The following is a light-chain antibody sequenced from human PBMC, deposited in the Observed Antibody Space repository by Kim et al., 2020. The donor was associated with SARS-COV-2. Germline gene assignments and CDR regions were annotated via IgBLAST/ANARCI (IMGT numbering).Light chain of an antibody. Sequence: ASLGNRVTITCRANQDISNFLGWFQQKPGKAPKSLIDAASSLRTGISSNFSGSGSGTDFTLTISSLQPEDFATYYCQQYLSYPLTFGQGTKVDIK. J-gene: IGKJ1*01. V-gene: IGKV1-16*02. CDR3: QQYLSYPLT. CDR2: AAS. CDR1: QDISNF.